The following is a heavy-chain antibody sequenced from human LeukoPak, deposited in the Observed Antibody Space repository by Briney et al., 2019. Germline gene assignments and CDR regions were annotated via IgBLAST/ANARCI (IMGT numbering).Heavy chain of an antibody. CDR1: GFTFTTYE. J-gene: IGHJ4*02. Sequence: PGGSLRLSCAASGFTFTTYEMNWVRQAPGKGLEWVSYISSSGTTIYYADSVKGRFTISRDNSQNTLYLQMNSLRAEDTAVYYCAKTITGSYGVVDSWGQGTQVTVSS. V-gene: IGHV3-48*03. D-gene: IGHD1-26*01. CDR2: ISSSGTTI. CDR3: AKTITGSYGVVDS.